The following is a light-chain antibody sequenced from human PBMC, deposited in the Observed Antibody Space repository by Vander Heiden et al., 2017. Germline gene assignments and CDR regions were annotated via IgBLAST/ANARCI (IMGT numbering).Light chain of an antibody. CDR3: QSYDNRLTGWF. Sequence: QSVLTQPPSVSGAPGQGVTISCTGSSANIGAGYGVHWYQHLPGTAPKLVIYGTNNRPSGVPDRFSGSRSGTAASLAITGLQAEDEADYYCQSYDNRLTGWFFGTGTRVTVL. CDR1: SANIGAGYG. V-gene: IGLV1-40*01. J-gene: IGLJ1*01. CDR2: GTN.